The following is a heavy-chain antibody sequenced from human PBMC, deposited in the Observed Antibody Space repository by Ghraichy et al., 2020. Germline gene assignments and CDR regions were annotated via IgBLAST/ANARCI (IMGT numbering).Heavy chain of an antibody. V-gene: IGHV3-33*01. CDR2: IWYDGSNK. CDR3: ARVSTPHSINSNYGVLYYYYYMDV. Sequence: GGSLRLSCAASGFTFSSYGMHWVRQAPGKGLEWVAVIWYDGSNKYYADSVKGRFTISRDNSKNTLYLQMNSLRAEDTAVYYCARVSTPHSINSNYGVLYYYYYMDVWGKGTTVTVSS. D-gene: IGHD4-11*01. CDR1: GFTFSSYG. J-gene: IGHJ6*03.